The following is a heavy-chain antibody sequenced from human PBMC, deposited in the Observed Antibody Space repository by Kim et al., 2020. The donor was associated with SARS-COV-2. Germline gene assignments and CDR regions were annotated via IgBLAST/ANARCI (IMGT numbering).Heavy chain of an antibody. CDR2: YGGTI. J-gene: IGHJ4*02. Sequence: YGGTIEYAASVKGRFTISRDDSKSIDYLEMNSLKTADTAVYYCARQHRAEYWGQGTLVTVSS. V-gene: IGHV3-49*02. CDR3: ARQHRAEY.